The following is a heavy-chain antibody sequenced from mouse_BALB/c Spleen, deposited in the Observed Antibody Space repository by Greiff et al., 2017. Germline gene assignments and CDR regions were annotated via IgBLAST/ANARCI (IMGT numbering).Heavy chain of an antibody. CDR1: GYSITSGYY. Sequence: EVQLQESGPGLVKPSQSLSLTCSVTGYSITSGYYWNWIRQFPGNKLEWMGYISYDGSNNYNPSLKNRISITRDTSKNQFFLKLNSVTTEDTATYYCARDGNYPYYCDYWGQGTTLTVSS. CDR3: ARDGNYPYYCDY. V-gene: IGHV3-6*02. J-gene: IGHJ2*01. D-gene: IGHD2-1*01. CDR2: ISYDGSN.